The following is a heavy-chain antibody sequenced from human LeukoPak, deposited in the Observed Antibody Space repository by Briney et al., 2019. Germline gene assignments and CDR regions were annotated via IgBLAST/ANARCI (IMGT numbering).Heavy chain of an antibody. D-gene: IGHD3-22*01. V-gene: IGHV4-39*07. CDR2: ISYAETT. CDR3: ARGRGSSGYYSTY. J-gene: IGHJ4*02. Sequence: PSETLSLTCTVSGGSIKTTPYSWAWIRQSPGRGLEWIGSISYAETTYYKASLKSRVTISVDTSKNQFSLKLSSVTAADTAVYYCARGRGSSGYYSTYWGQGTLVTVSS. CDR1: GGSIKTTPYS.